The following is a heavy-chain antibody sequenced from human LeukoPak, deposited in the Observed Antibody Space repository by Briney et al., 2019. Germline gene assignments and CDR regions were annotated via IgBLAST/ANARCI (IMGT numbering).Heavy chain of an antibody. D-gene: IGHD6-13*01. CDR1: GFTFGSYD. J-gene: IGHJ5*02. Sequence: PGGSLRLSCAASGFTFGSYDINWVRQAPGKGLEWISSISSSSSYIYYADSVKGRFTISRDNAKNSLYLQMNSLRAEDTAVYYCARDRSNIAASDGWFDPWGQGTLVTVSS. V-gene: IGHV3-21*01. CDR2: ISSSSSYI. CDR3: ARDRSNIAASDGWFDP.